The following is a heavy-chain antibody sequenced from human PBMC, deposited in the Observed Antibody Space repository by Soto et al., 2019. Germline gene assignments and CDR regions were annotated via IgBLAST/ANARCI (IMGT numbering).Heavy chain of an antibody. Sequence: ASVKVSCKASGYSFANYTIHWVRQAPGQGLEWMGWLNPDTASTKFSPKFQGRVIITRDKSANTAFMQLTSLTSEDTALYYGARGGGYYGSGAYYRGYFDHWGRGTLVTVAS. V-gene: IGHV1-3*01. D-gene: IGHD3-10*01. CDR3: ARGGGYYGSGAYYRGYFDH. J-gene: IGHJ4*02. CDR2: LNPDTAST. CDR1: GYSFANYT.